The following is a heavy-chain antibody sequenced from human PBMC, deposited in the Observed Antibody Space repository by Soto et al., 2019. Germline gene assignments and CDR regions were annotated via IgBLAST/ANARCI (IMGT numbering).Heavy chain of an antibody. D-gene: IGHD3-9*01. CDR3: ARDSYYDILTGQGRDAFDI. J-gene: IGHJ3*02. V-gene: IGHV3-66*01. CDR2: IYSGGST. CDR1: GFTVTSNF. Sequence: EVQLVESGGGLVQPGGSLRLSCAASGFTVTSNFMGWVRQAPGKGLEWVSVIYSGGSTYYADSVKGRFTISRDNSKNTLYLQMNSLRAEDTAVYYCARDSYYDILTGQGRDAFDIWGQGTMVTVSS.